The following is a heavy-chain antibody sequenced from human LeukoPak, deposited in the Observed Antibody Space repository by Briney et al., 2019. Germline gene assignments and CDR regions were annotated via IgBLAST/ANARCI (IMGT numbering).Heavy chain of an antibody. CDR1: GFTFRNYG. CDR2: IRYDGSQ. D-gene: IGHD2-15*01. Sequence: GGSLRLSCAASGFTFRNYGMHWVRQAPGKGLEWVAFIRYDGSQYYADSVKGRFTISGDNSNNTLYLQLNSLRTDDTAVFYCAKDGPLQWFDPWGQGSLVTVSS. V-gene: IGHV3-30*02. CDR3: AKDGPLQWFDP. J-gene: IGHJ5*02.